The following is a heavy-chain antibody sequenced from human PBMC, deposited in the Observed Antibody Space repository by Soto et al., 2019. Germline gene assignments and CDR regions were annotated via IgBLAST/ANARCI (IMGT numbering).Heavy chain of an antibody. CDR1: GYTLSSYA. Sequence: ASVKVSCKASGYTLSSYALHWVRQGPGQRLEWMGWIDAGSSNTKYSQKFQGRVTITRDTSATTAYMELSSLRYEDTAVYFCARGGSAIFDYWGRGTLVTVSS. V-gene: IGHV1-3*01. CDR2: IDAGSSNT. D-gene: IGHD2-2*01. CDR3: ARGGSAIFDY. J-gene: IGHJ4*02.